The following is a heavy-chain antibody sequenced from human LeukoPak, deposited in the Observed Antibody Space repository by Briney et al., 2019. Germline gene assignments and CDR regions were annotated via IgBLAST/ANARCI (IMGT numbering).Heavy chain of an antibody. CDR2: IYYSGNT. D-gene: IGHD2-15*01. CDR3: ARMVAIGAMDV. V-gene: IGHV4-59*08. J-gene: IGHJ6*02. Sequence: SETLSLTCTVSGASMSSYYWNWIRQPPGKGLEWIGYIYYSGNTNYNPSLKSRVTISIDTSKNQFSLKLTSVTAADTTVYYCARMVAIGAMDVWGQGTTVTVSS. CDR1: GASMSSYY.